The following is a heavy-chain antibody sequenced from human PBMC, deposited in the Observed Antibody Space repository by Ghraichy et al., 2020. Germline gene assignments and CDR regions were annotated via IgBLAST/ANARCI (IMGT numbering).Heavy chain of an antibody. J-gene: IGHJ5*02. CDR2: INPNSGGT. CDR1: GYTFTGYY. CDR3: ARDKPSYSGTAPWFDP. D-gene: IGHD1-26*01. V-gene: IGHV1-2*02. Sequence: ASVKVSCKASGYTFTGYYMHWVRQAPGQGLEWMGWINPNSGGTNYAQKFQGRVTMTRDTSISTAYMELSRLRSDDTAVYYCARDKPSYSGTAPWFDPWGQGTLVTVSS.